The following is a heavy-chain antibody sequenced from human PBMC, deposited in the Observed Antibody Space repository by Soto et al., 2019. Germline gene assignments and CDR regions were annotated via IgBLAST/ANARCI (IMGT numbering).Heavy chain of an antibody. CDR2: IYYSGST. Sequence: NPSETLSLTCTVSGGSISSSSYYWGWIRQPPGKGLEWIGSIYYSGSTYYNPSLKSRVTISVDTSKNQFSLKLSSVTAADTAVYYCARSASGFWSGYYPDVFDYWGQGTLVTVSS. CDR1: GGSISSSSYY. D-gene: IGHD3-3*01. V-gene: IGHV4-39*01. CDR3: ARSASGFWSGYYPDVFDY. J-gene: IGHJ4*02.